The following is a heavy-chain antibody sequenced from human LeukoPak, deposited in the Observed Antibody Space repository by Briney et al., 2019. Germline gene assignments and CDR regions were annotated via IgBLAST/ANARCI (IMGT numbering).Heavy chain of an antibody. Sequence: TGGSLRLSCAASGFTFSSYAMHWVRQAPGEGLEWVPDISYDGSNKYYADSVKGRLTISRDNSKSTLYLQMNSLRAEDTATYYCARSPYYDILAGFYYYFDYWGQGTLVTVSS. D-gene: IGHD3-9*01. CDR1: GFTFSSYA. J-gene: IGHJ4*02. CDR2: ISYDGSNK. V-gene: IGHV3-30-3*01. CDR3: ARSPYYDILAGFYYYFDY.